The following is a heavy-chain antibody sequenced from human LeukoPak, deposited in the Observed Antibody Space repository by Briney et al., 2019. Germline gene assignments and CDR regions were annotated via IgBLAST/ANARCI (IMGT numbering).Heavy chain of an antibody. Sequence: GGSLRLSCAASGFTFSSYWMHWVRQAPGKGLVWVSRIHSDGRTTDYADSVKGRFTISRDNSKNTLYLQMNSLRADDTAVYYCAKDMNSWRDGSGLGDYFDYWGQGTLVTVSS. CDR1: GFTFSSYW. J-gene: IGHJ4*02. CDR3: AKDMNSWRDGSGLGDYFDY. D-gene: IGHD6-19*01. CDR2: IHSDGRTT. V-gene: IGHV3-74*01.